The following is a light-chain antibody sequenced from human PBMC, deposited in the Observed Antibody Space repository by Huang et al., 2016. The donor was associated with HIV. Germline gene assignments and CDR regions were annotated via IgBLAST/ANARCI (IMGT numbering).Light chain of an antibody. V-gene: IGKV3-20*01. CDR1: QSVSSSY. Sequence: EIVLTQSPGTLSLSPGERATLSCRASQSVSSSYLAWYQHKPGQAPRLLFYGASSRATGIPDRFSGSGSGTDFTLTISRLEPEDFAVYYCQQYDSSPWTFGQGTKVEIK. CDR2: GAS. CDR3: QQYDSSPWT. J-gene: IGKJ1*01.